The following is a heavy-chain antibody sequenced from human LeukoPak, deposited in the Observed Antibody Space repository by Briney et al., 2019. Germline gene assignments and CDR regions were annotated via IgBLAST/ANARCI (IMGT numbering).Heavy chain of an antibody. V-gene: IGHV1-8*01. D-gene: IGHD5-24*01. CDR2: MNPNSGNT. Sequence: ASVKVSCKASGYTFTSYDINWVRQATGQGLGWMGWMNPNSGNTGYAQKFQGRVTMTRNTSISTAYMELSSLRSEDTAVYYCARVRPRWLQLDAFDIWGQGTMVTVSS. CDR1: GYTFTSYD. J-gene: IGHJ3*02. CDR3: ARVRPRWLQLDAFDI.